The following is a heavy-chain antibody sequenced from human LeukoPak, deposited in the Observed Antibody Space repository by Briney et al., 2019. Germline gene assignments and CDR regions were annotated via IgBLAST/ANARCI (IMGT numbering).Heavy chain of an antibody. CDR2: INPNSGAT. D-gene: IGHD2-2*02. V-gene: IGHV1-2*02. J-gene: IGHJ4*02. CDR1: GYTFTIYY. CDR3: ARNPPYCTSTDCYNGY. Sequence: ASVKVSCKASGYTFTIYYMHWVRQAPGQGLEWVGWINPNSGATTYAQRFQGRVTMTRDTSISTAYVELSGLTSDDTGVYYCARNPPYCTSTDCYNGYWGQGTLVTVSS.